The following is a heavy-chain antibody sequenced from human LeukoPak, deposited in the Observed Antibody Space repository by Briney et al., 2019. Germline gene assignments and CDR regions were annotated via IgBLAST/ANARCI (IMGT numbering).Heavy chain of an antibody. CDR1: GFTFSSYE. CDR2: IYSGGST. J-gene: IGHJ4*02. V-gene: IGHV3-66*01. Sequence: GGSLRLSCAASGFTFSSYEMSWVRQAPGKGLEWVSVIYSGGSTYYADSVKGRFTISRDNSKNTLYLQMNSLRAEDTAVYYCARDVGHYDILPGYYHRMFDYWGQGTLVTVSS. D-gene: IGHD3-9*01. CDR3: ARDVGHYDILPGYYHRMFDY.